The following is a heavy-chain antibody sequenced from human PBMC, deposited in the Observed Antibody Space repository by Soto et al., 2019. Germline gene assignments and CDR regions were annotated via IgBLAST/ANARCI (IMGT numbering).Heavy chain of an antibody. J-gene: IGHJ4*02. CDR1: GFSFGTYA. D-gene: IGHD4-4*01. Sequence: EVQLLESGGGLVQPGGSLRLSCVASGFSFGTYAMTWVRQVPGKGLEWVSTISGGIGSTFYADSVKGRFTISRDNARNTLILQMDRLRAEDTAIYYCAKDSNKYSSSLRGRYFDSWGQGTLVTVSS. V-gene: IGHV3-23*01. CDR3: AKDSNKYSSSLRGRYFDS. CDR2: ISGGIGST.